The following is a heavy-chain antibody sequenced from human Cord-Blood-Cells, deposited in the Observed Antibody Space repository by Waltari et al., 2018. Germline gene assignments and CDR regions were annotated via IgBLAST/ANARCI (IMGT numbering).Heavy chain of an antibody. CDR1: GGTFSSYA. CDR2: IIPILGIA. Sequence: QVQLVQSGAEVKKPGSSVKVSCKASGGTFSSYAISWVRQAPGQGLEWRGRIIPILGIANYAQKFQGRVTITADKSTSTAYMELSSLRSEDTAVYYCARSFITGTELDYWGQGTLVTVSS. D-gene: IGHD1-7*01. V-gene: IGHV1-69*09. J-gene: IGHJ4*02. CDR3: ARSFITGTELDY.